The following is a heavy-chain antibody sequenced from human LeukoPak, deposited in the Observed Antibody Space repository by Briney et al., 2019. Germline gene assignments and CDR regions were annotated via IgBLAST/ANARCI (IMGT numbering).Heavy chain of an antibody. V-gene: IGHV3-33*06. D-gene: IGHD6-13*01. CDR2: IWYDGSNK. Sequence: PGRSLRLSCAASGFTFSSYGMHWVRQAPGKGPEWVAVIWYDGSNKYYADSVKGRFTISRDNSKNTLYLQMNSLRAEDTAVYYCAKEDIAAAGFDYWGQGTLVTVSS. CDR1: GFTFSSYG. CDR3: AKEDIAAAGFDY. J-gene: IGHJ4*02.